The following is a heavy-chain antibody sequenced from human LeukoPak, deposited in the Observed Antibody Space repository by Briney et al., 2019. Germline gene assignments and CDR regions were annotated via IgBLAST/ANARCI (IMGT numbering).Heavy chain of an antibody. CDR2: ISGSGGST. V-gene: IGHV3-23*01. Sequence: GGSLGLSCAASGFTFSSYAMSWVRQAPGKGLEWVSVISGSGGSTYYADSVKGRFTISRDNSKNTLYLQMNSLGAEDTAVYYCAKGSGGSCYTSNDYWGQGTLVTVSS. CDR3: AKGSGGSCYTSNDY. CDR1: GFTFSSYA. J-gene: IGHJ4*02. D-gene: IGHD2-15*01.